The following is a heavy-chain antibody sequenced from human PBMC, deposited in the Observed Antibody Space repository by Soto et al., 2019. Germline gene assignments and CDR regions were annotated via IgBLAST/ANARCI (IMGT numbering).Heavy chain of an antibody. V-gene: IGHV4-39*01. Sequence: SETLSLTCTVAGGSINSRGYYWGWIRQPPGKGLEWIGSIYYSGNTYYNPSLKSRVTISVDTSKTQFSLKLSSVTAADTAVYYCARHRSSDYVQEYIQYWGLGTLVTVSS. CDR2: IYYSGNT. CDR1: GGSINSRGYY. CDR3: ARHRSSDYVQEYIQY. D-gene: IGHD5-12*01. J-gene: IGHJ1*01.